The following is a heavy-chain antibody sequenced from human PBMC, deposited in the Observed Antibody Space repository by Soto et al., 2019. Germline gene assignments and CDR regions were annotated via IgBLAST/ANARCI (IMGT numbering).Heavy chain of an antibody. CDR2: IYHNGSP. J-gene: IGHJ4*02. CDR3: ATSIAAAGTPFDY. Sequence: PSETLSLTCVVSGGSISSTNWWTWVRQPPGKRLEWIGEIYHNGSPTYSPSLRGRVTISVDTSKNQFSLKLSSVTAADTAVYYCATSIAAAGTPFDYWGQGTLVTVSS. D-gene: IGHD6-13*01. CDR1: GGSISSTNW. V-gene: IGHV4-4*02.